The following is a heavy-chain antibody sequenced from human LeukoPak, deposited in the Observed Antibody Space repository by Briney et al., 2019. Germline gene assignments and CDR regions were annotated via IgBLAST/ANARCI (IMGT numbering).Heavy chain of an antibody. CDR1: GGSISSGTYY. J-gene: IGHJ4*02. D-gene: IGHD3-22*01. V-gene: IGHV4-61*02. Sequence: PSQTLSLTCTVSGGSISSGTYYWRWIRQPAGTGLEWLGRIHTRGSTNYNPSLKSRVTISVDTSKNQFSLKLNSVTAADTAVYYCARGPASTELWLDYFDYWGQGTLVTVSS. CDR3: ARGPASTELWLDYFDY. CDR2: IHTRGST.